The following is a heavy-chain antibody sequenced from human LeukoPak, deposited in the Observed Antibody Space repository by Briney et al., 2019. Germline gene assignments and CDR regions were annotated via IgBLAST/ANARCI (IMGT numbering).Heavy chain of an antibody. CDR2: ISAYNGNT. Sequence: ASVKVSCKASGYTFTGYGISWVRQAPGQGLEWMGWISAYNGNTNYAQKLQGRVTMTTDTSTSTAYMELRSLRSDDAAVYYCARDVPYYYDSSGYYRMQIDYWGQGTLVTVSS. V-gene: IGHV1-18*01. CDR1: GYTFTGYG. CDR3: ARDVPYYYDSSGYYRMQIDY. D-gene: IGHD3-22*01. J-gene: IGHJ4*02.